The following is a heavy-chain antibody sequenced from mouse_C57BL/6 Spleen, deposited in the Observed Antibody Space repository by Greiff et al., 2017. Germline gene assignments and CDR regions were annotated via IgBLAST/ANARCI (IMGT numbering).Heavy chain of an antibody. Sequence: QVQLQQPGAELVMPGASVKLSCKASGYTFTSYWMHWVKQRPGQGLEWIGEIDPSDSYTNYNQKFKGKSTLTVDKSSSTAYMQLSSLTSVDSAVYYCARNDFAMDYWGQGTSVTVSS. CDR3: ARNDFAMDY. CDR1: GYTFTSYW. J-gene: IGHJ4*01. D-gene: IGHD2-4*01. CDR2: IDPSDSYT. V-gene: IGHV1-69*01.